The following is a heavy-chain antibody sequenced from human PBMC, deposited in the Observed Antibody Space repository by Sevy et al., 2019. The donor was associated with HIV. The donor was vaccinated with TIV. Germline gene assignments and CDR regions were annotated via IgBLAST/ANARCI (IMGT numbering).Heavy chain of an antibody. CDR3: ARDSTTRPRVLDY. CDR2: IYFTGNT. V-gene: IGHV4-59*01. CDR1: GGSMSSYF. J-gene: IGHJ4*02. D-gene: IGHD1-1*01. Sequence: SETLSLTCTVSGGSMSSYFWSWIRQPPGKGLEWIGNIYFTGNTDYSPSLKSRVTLSLDTSKSQFSLTLKSVTAADTAIYFCARDSTTRPRVLDYWGQGTLVTVSS.